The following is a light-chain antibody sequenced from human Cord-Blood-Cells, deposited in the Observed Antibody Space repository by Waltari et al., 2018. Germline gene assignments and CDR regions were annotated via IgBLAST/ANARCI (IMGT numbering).Light chain of an antibody. V-gene: IGKV1-39*01. CDR2: AAS. Sequence: ITCRASQSISSYLNWYQQKPGKAPKLLIYAASSLQSGVPSRFSGSGSGTDFTLTISSLQPEDFTTYYCQQSYSTLTFGPGTKVDIK. CDR1: QSISSY. J-gene: IGKJ3*01. CDR3: QQSYSTLT.